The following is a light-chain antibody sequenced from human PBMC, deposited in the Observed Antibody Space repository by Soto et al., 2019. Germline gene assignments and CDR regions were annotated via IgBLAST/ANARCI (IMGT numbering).Light chain of an antibody. CDR3: QQYGSSPPVT. V-gene: IGKV3-20*01. CDR1: QSVSTS. Sequence: EVVLTQSPGTLSLSPGERATLSCRASQSVSTSMGWYQQKPGQAPRLLIYGASNRATGIPDRFSGSGSGTDFTLTISRLEPEDFAVYYCQQYGSSPPVTFGQGTRLEIK. CDR2: GAS. J-gene: IGKJ5*01.